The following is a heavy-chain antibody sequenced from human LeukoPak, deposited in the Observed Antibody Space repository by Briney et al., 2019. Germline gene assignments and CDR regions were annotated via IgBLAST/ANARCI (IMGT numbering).Heavy chain of an antibody. V-gene: IGHV4-4*07. CDR2: FSTTWST. Sequence: SETLSLTCSVSGASISSYYWTWIRQPAGKGLEWIGRFSTTWSTSYNPSPKSRVTMSVDTSKNQFSLRLSSVTAADTAVYYCARVMGDGYKRAFDYWGQGTLVTVSS. D-gene: IGHD5-24*01. CDR1: GASISSYY. J-gene: IGHJ4*02. CDR3: ARVMGDGYKRAFDY.